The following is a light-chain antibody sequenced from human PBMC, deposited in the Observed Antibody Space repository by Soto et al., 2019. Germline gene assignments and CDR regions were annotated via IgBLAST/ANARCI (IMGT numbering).Light chain of an antibody. CDR2: GAS. J-gene: IGKJ1*01. CDR1: QSVSSSY. Sequence: EIVLTQSPGTLSLSPGERATLSCRASQSVSSSYLAWYQQKPGQAPRLLIYGASSRATGISDRFSGSGSGTDFTLTISRLEPEDFAVYFCHQYGGSSWTFGQGTKVDIK. V-gene: IGKV3-20*01. CDR3: HQYGGSSWT.